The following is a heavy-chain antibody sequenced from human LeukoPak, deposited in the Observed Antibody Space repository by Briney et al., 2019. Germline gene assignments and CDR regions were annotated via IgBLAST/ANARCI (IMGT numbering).Heavy chain of an antibody. J-gene: IGHJ4*02. V-gene: IGHV1-24*01. CDR3: ATDSAITVGSYYFAY. CDR1: GYTLTELS. CDR2: FDPEDGET. Sequence: ASVKVSCKVSGYTLTELSMHWVRQAPGKGLEWMGGFDPEDGETIYAQKFQGRVTMTEDTSTDTAYMELSSLRSEDTAVYYCATDSAITVGSYYFAYWGQGTLVTVSS. D-gene: IGHD1-26*01.